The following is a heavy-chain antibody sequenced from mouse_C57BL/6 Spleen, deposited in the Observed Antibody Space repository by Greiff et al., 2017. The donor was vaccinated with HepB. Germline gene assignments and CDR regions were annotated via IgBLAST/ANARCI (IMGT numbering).Heavy chain of an antibody. V-gene: IGHV1-22*01. CDR1: GYTFTDYN. D-gene: IGHD2-2*01. CDR2: INPNNGGT. CDR3: ASLLWLLGGYFDV. J-gene: IGHJ1*03. Sequence: EVKLMESGPELVKPGASVKMSCKASGYTFTDYNMHWVKQSHGKSLEWIGYINPNNGGTSYNQKFKGKATLTVNKSSSTAYMELRSLTSEDSAVYYCASLLWLLGGYFDVWGTGTTVTVSS.